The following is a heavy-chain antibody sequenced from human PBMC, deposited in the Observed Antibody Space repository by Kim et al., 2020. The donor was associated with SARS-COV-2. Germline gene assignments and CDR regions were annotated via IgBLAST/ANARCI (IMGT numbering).Heavy chain of an antibody. Sequence: RSGDSTSYPQKFQGRVTMTRDTSTSTVYLELSSLRSEDTAVYYCARSGMDVWGQGTTVTVSS. V-gene: IGHV1-46*01. J-gene: IGHJ6*02. CDR3: ARSGMDV. CDR2: RSGDST.